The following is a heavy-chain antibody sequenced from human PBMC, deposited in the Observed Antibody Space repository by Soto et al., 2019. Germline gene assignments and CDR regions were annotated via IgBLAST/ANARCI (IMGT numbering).Heavy chain of an antibody. V-gene: IGHV4-59*01. D-gene: IGHD3-9*01. CDR1: GGSISSYY. Sequence: SETLSLTCTVSGGSISSYYWSWIRQPPGKGLEWIGYIYYSGSTNYNPSLKSRVTISVDTSKNQFSLKLSSVTAADTAVYYCARKAGLDWLVDVWGQGITVTVSS. CDR3: ARKAGLDWLVDV. CDR2: IYYSGST. J-gene: IGHJ6*02.